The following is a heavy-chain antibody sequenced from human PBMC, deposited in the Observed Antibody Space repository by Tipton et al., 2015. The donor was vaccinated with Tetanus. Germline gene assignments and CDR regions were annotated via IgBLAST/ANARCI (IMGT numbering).Heavy chain of an antibody. J-gene: IGHJ4*02. CDR2: IHPSGST. D-gene: IGHD5-18*01. CDR3: ARGVDRAKAGTD. V-gene: IGHV4-34*01. CDR1: GGSFSGYY. Sequence: TLSLTCAVYGGSFSGYYCSWIRQFPGRGLEWIGEIHPSGSTYYNPSFTSRITLSQDTSKNQFSLKLNSVTAADTAVYYCARGVDRAKAGTDWGQGTLVTVSS.